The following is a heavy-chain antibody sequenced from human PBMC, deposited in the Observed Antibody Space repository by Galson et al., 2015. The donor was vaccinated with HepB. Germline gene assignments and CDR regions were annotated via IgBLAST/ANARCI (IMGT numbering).Heavy chain of an antibody. CDR3: ARGSKVGSTHFDY. CDR2: TYYRSEYYV. D-gene: IGHD1-26*01. Sequence: CAISGDSVSSNSATWTWFRQSPSRGLEWLGRTYYRSEYYVDYAVSVESRITINSDTAKNQFSLQLNSVTPEDTALYYCARGSKVGSTHFDYWGQGTLVTVSS. CDR1: GDSVSSNSAT. J-gene: IGHJ4*02. V-gene: IGHV6-1*01.